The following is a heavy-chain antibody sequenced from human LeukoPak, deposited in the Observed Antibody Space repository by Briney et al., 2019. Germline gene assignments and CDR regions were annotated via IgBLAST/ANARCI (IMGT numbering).Heavy chain of an antibody. CDR3: ARKEIKAAAGQKNYWYFDL. CDR1: GGSISGYY. Sequence: SETLSLTCTVSGGSISGYYWSWIRQPPGKGLEWIGYIYYSGSTNYNPSLKSRVTISVDTSKNQFSLKLSSVTAADTAVYYCARKEIKAAAGQKNYWYFDLWGRGTLVTVSS. CDR2: IYYSGST. J-gene: IGHJ2*01. V-gene: IGHV4-59*12. D-gene: IGHD6-13*01.